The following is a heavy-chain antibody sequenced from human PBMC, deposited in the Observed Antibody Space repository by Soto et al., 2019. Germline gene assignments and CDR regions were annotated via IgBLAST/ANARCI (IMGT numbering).Heavy chain of an antibody. D-gene: IGHD3-16*02. Sequence: GGSLRLSCAASGFTFSSYAMSWVRQAPGKGLEWVSAISGSGGSTYYADSVKGRFTISRDNSKNTLYLQMNSLRAEDTAVYYCAKDVRMITFGGVIAHYYYYYMDVWGKGTTVTVSS. V-gene: IGHV3-23*01. J-gene: IGHJ6*03. CDR2: ISGSGGST. CDR1: GFTFSSYA. CDR3: AKDVRMITFGGVIAHYYYYYMDV.